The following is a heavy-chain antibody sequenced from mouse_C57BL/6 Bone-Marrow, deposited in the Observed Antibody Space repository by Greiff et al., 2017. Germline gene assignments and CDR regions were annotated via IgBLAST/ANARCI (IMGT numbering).Heavy chain of an antibody. V-gene: IGHV1-81*01. CDR1: GYTFTSYG. Sequence: VQLQQSGAELARPGASVKLSCKASGYTFTSYGISWVKQRTGQGLEWIGEIYPRSGNTYYNEKSKGKATLTADKSSSTAYMELRSLTSEDSAVYFCARDDGYYYAMDYWGQGTSVTVSS. J-gene: IGHJ4*01. CDR3: ARDDGYYYAMDY. D-gene: IGHD2-3*01. CDR2: IYPRSGNT.